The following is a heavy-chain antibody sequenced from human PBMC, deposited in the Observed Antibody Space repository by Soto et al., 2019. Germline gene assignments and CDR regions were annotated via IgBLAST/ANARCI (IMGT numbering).Heavy chain of an antibody. D-gene: IGHD2-8*01. J-gene: IGHJ3*02. Sequence: EAQLVESGGGLVQPGGSLRLSCEASGFSLGSYWMTWVRQAPGKGLEWVANIKKDGSRTSYLDSVRGRFTISRDSVGNSLPLQIDSLRAEDTGLYFCARDVSPGTSTLYLDAFDIWGQGTMVTVSS. CDR2: IKKDGSRT. CDR3: ARDVSPGTSTLYLDAFDI. CDR1: GFSLGSYW. V-gene: IGHV3-7*05.